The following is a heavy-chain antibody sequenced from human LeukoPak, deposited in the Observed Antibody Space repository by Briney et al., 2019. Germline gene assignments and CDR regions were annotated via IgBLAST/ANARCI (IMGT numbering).Heavy chain of an antibody. V-gene: IGHV4-59*11. Sequence: SETLSLTCTVSGGSISRHYWSWIRQPPGKGLEWIGYVYYSGSTNYNPSLKSRVTISVDTSKNQFSLKLSSVTAADTAVYYCARANRGYSYGCDYWGQGTLVTVSS. CDR2: VYYSGST. J-gene: IGHJ4*02. CDR1: GGSISRHY. D-gene: IGHD5-18*01. CDR3: ARANRGYSYGCDY.